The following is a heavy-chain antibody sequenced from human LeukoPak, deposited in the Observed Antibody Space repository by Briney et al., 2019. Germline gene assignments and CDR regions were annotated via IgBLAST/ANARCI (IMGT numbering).Heavy chain of an antibody. CDR3: ADNLSR. CDR2: ISRSSNTV. Sequence: GGSLRLSCAASGFTFSTYGMNWVRQAPRKGLEWISHISRSSNTVYYADSVKGRFTISRDDAKNSLYLQMNSLRAEDTAVYYCADNLSRWGQGTLVTVSS. V-gene: IGHV3-48*04. CDR1: GFTFSTYG. D-gene: IGHD1-1*01. J-gene: IGHJ4*02.